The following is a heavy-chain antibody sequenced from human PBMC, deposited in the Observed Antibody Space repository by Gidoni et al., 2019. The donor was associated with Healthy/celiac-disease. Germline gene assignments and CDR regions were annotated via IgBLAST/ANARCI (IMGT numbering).Heavy chain of an antibody. CDR3: ATGPPKYLRFLEWSIIDP. V-gene: IGHV1-24*01. J-gene: IGHJ5*02. CDR1: GYTLTELS. CDR2: FDPEDGET. D-gene: IGHD3-3*01. Sequence: QVQLVQSGAEVKKPGASVKVSCKVSGYTLTELSMHWVRQAPGKGLEWMGGFDPEDGETIYAQKFQGRVTMTEDTSTDTAYMELSSLRSEDTAVYYCATGPPKYLRFLEWSIIDPWGQGTLVTVSS.